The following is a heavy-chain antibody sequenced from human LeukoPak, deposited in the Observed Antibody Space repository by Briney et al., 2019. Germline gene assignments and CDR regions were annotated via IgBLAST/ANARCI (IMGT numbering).Heavy chain of an antibody. CDR3: ARGGRGYYYGSGSYSLDY. Sequence: SETLSLTCTVSGDFITAYYWSWIRQPPGKGLEWIGRIYTSGSTNYNPSLKSRVTMSVDTSKNQFSLKLSSVTAADTAVYYCARGGRGYYYGSGSYSLDYWGQGTLVTVSS. D-gene: IGHD3-10*01. J-gene: IGHJ4*02. CDR2: IYTSGST. CDR1: GDFITAYY. V-gene: IGHV4-4*07.